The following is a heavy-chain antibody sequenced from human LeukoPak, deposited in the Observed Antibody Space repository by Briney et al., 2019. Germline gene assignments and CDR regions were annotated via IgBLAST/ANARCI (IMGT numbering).Heavy chain of an antibody. J-gene: IGHJ4*02. V-gene: IGHV3-30*18. CDR2: ISYDGSNK. CDR1: GFTLSSYG. CDR3: AKALTTDFDY. Sequence: GGCLRLSCAASGFTLSSYGMHWVRQAPGKGLEWVAVISYDGSNKYYADSVKGRFTIHRDNSKNTLYLQMNSLRGEDTAVYYCAKALTTDFDYWGQGTLVTVSS. D-gene: IGHD4-17*01.